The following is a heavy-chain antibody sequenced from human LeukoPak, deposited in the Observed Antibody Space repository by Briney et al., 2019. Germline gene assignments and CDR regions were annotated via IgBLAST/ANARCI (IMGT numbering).Heavy chain of an antibody. D-gene: IGHD6-19*01. J-gene: IGHJ4*02. CDR3: ASPQWLAF. CDR1: GIAFSSYE. Sequence: GGSLRLSCVVSGIAFSSYEMNWVRQAPGKGLEWVSYISTSGSTIYYADSVKGRFTISRDNAKNSLYLQMNGLRAEDTAIYYCASPQWLAFWGQGTLVTVSS. V-gene: IGHV3-48*03. CDR2: ISTSGSTI.